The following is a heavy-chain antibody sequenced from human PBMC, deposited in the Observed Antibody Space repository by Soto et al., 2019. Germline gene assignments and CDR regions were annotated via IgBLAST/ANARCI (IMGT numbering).Heavy chain of an antibody. Sequence: QVQLVDSGGGVVQPGRSLRLSCAASGFTFSIFGMHWVRQAPGKGLEWAAIIGYDGSNAYYADSVRGRFTISRDNSKNTVYLQMNGLRAEDTAVYYCARDKGSSTVVSGISQEGYFDSWGQGTLVTVSS. CDR3: ARDKGSSTVVSGISQEGYFDS. CDR2: IGYDGSNA. CDR1: GFTFSIFG. J-gene: IGHJ4*02. V-gene: IGHV3-33*01. D-gene: IGHD6-19*01.